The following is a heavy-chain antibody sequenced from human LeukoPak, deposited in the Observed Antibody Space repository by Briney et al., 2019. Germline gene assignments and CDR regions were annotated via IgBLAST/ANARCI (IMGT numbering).Heavy chain of an antibody. CDR1: GFTFSSYA. Sequence: GGSLRLSCAASGFTFSSYAMSWVRQAPGKGLEWVSAISGSGGSTHYADSVKGRFTISRDNSKNTLYLQMNSLRAEDTAVYDCAKEPSYGSLGEFFDYWGQGTLVTVSS. J-gene: IGHJ4*02. CDR3: AKEPSYGSLGEFFDY. D-gene: IGHD3-16*01. CDR2: ISGSGGST. V-gene: IGHV3-23*01.